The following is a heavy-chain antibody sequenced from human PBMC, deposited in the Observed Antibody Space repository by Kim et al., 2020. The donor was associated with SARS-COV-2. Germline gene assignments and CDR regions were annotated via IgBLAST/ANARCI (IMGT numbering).Heavy chain of an antibody. CDR3: AKVPGQSPYYYYGMDV. V-gene: IGHV3-23*03. J-gene: IGHJ6*02. Sequence: VKGRLTIYRDNSKNTLYLQMNSLRAEDTAVYYCAKVPGQSPYYYYGMDVWGQGTTVTVSS. D-gene: IGHD6-19*01.